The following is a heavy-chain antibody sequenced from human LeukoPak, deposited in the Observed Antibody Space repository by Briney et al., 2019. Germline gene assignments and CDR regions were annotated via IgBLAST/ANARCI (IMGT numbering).Heavy chain of an antibody. J-gene: IGHJ4*02. CDR1: GGSISSSSYY. D-gene: IGHD6-13*01. CDR3: ASPGYSSSWGYFDY. CDR2: IYYSGST. V-gene: IGHV4-39*01. Sequence: SETLSLTCTVSGGSISSSSYYWGWIRQPPGKGLEWIGSIYYSGSTYYNPSLKSRVTISVDTSKNQFSLKLSSVTAADTAVYYCASPGYSSSWGYFDYWGQGTLVTVSS.